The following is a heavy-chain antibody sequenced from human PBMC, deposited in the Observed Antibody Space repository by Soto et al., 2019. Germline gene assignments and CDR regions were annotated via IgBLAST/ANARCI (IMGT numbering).Heavy chain of an antibody. Sequence: GGSLRLSCAASGFTFSSYWMRWVRQAPGKGLVWVSRINSDGSSTSYADSVKGRFTISRDNAKNTLYLQMNSLRAEDTAVYYCARTGTTNPFYYYYYGMDVWGQGTTVTVSS. CDR2: INSDGSST. D-gene: IGHD1-7*01. CDR1: GFTFSSYW. CDR3: ARTGTTNPFYYYYYGMDV. J-gene: IGHJ6*02. V-gene: IGHV3-74*01.